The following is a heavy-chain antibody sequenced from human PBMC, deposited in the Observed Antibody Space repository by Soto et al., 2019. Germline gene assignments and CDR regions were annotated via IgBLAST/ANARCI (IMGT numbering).Heavy chain of an antibody. J-gene: IGHJ6*02. Sequence: KTSETLSLTCTVSGGSISSGGYYWSWIRQHPGKGLEWIGYIYYSGSTYYNPSLKSRVTISVDTSKNQFSLKLSSVTAADTAVYYCARVSRSNLYGMDIWGQGTTVTVSS. D-gene: IGHD4-4*01. V-gene: IGHV4-31*03. CDR1: GGSISSGGYY. CDR2: IYYSGST. CDR3: ARVSRSNLYGMDI.